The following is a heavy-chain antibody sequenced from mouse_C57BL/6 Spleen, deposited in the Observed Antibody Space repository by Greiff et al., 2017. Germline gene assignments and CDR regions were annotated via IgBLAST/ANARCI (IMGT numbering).Heavy chain of an antibody. Sequence: EVKLMESGGGLVKPGGSLKLSCAASGFTFSSYAMSWVRQTPEKRLEWVATISDGGSCTYYPDNVKGRFTISRDNATNNLYLQMSHLKSEDTAMYYCARSYYSNYERSMGAMDYWGQGTSVTVPS. V-gene: IGHV5-4*03. D-gene: IGHD2-5*01. CDR3: ARSYYSNYERSMGAMDY. CDR1: GFTFSSYA. CDR2: ISDGGSCT. J-gene: IGHJ4*01.